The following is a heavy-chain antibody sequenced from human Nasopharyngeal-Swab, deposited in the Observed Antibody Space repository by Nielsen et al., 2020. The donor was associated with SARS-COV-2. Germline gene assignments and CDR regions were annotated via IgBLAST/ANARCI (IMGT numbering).Heavy chain of an antibody. CDR2: INAGNGNT. D-gene: IGHD2-15*01. CDR1: RYTFTSYA. J-gene: IGHJ4*02. Sequence: SVQVSCKASRYTFTSYAMHWVRQAPGQRLEWMGWINAGNGNTKYSQKFQGRVTITRDTSASTAYMELSRLRSDDTAVYYCARGDVVVVAATSSPDYWGQGTLVTVSS. V-gene: IGHV1-3*01. CDR3: ARGDVVVVAATSSPDY.